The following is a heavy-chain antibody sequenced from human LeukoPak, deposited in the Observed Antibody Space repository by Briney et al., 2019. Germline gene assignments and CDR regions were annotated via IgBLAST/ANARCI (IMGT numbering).Heavy chain of an antibody. CDR1: GFTFSSYW. D-gene: IGHD3-16*01. Sequence: GGSLRLSCAASGFTFSSYWMSWVRQAPGKGLEWVANIKQDGSEKYYVDSVKGRFTISRDNAKNSLYLQMNSLRAEDTAVYYCANFGDPDAFDIWGEGTMVTVSS. J-gene: IGHJ3*02. V-gene: IGHV3-7*01. CDR3: ANFGDPDAFDI. CDR2: IKQDGSEK.